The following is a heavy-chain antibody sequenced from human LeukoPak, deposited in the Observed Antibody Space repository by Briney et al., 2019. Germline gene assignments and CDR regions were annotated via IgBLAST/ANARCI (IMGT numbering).Heavy chain of an antibody. Sequence: GGSLRLSCAASGFTFSGSAMHWVRQASGKGLEWVGRIRSKANSYATAYAASVKGRFTISRDDSKNTAYLQMNSLKTEDTAVYCCTRQYYATSGIWGQGTLVTVSS. D-gene: IGHD3-3*01. J-gene: IGHJ4*02. CDR2: IRSKANSYAT. CDR1: GFTFSGSA. CDR3: TRQYYATSGI. V-gene: IGHV3-73*01.